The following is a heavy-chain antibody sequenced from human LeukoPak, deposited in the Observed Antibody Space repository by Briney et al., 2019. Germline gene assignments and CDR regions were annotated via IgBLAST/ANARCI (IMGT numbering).Heavy chain of an antibody. CDR1: GFTFSSIA. CDR3: AKDLPDYGDYIEGY. D-gene: IGHD4-17*01. CDR2: ISGSGGST. J-gene: IGHJ4*02. V-gene: IGHV3-23*01. Sequence: GGSLRLSCAASGFTFSSIAMSWVRQAPGKGLEWVSTISGSGGSTNYADSVKGRFTFSRDNSKNTLYLQMNSLRAEDTAVYYCAKDLPDYGDYIEGYWGQGTLVTVSS.